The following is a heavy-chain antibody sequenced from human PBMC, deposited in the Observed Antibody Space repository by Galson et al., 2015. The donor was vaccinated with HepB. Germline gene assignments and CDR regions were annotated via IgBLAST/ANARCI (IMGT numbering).Heavy chain of an antibody. CDR1: GFTFSSYW. CDR2: IKQDGSEK. Sequence: SLRLSCAASGFTFSSYWMSWVRQAPGKGLEWVANIKQDGSEKYYVDSVKGRFTISRDNAKNSLYLQMNSLRAEDTAVYYCARTRAYGDYYFDYWGQGTLVTVSS. CDR3: ARTRAYGDYYFDY. J-gene: IGHJ4*02. V-gene: IGHV3-7*01. D-gene: IGHD4-17*01.